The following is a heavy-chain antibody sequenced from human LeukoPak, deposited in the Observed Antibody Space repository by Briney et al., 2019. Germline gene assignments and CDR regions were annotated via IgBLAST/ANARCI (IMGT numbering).Heavy chain of an antibody. J-gene: IGHJ4*02. D-gene: IGHD4-11*01. CDR3: ARGYDYGNYRFDY. CDR2: INHSGST. V-gene: IGHV4-34*01. CDR1: GGSFSGYY. Sequence: SETLSITCAVYGGSFSGYYWSWIRQPPGKGLEWIGEINHSGSTNYNPSLKSRVTISVDTSKNQFSLKLSSVTAADTAVYYCARGYDYGNYRFDYWGQGTLVTVSS.